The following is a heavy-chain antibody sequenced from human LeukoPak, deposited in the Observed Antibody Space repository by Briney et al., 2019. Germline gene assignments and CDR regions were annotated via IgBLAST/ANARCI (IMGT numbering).Heavy chain of an antibody. CDR3: ARGPSDTMDDYYYYYMDV. J-gene: IGHJ6*03. CDR1: GGTFSSYA. D-gene: IGHD3-10*01. V-gene: IGHV1-69*13. CDR2: IIPIFGTA. Sequence: ASVKDSCKASGGTFSSYAISWVRQAPGQGLEWMGGIIPIFGTANYAQKFQGRATITADESTSTAYMELSSLRSVDTAVYYCARGPSDTMDDYYYYYMDVWGKGTTVTVSS.